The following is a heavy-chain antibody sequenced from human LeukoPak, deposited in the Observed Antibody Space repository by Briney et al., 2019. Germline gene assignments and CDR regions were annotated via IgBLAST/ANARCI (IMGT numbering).Heavy chain of an antibody. J-gene: IGHJ1*01. CDR2: INHSGST. V-gene: IGHV4-34*01. CDR1: GGSFSGYY. CDR3: ASVREGTAAAGNPVEYFQH. D-gene: IGHD6-13*01. Sequence: PSETLSLTCAVYGGSFSGYYWSWIRQPPGKGLEWIGEINHSGSTNYNPSLKSRVTISVDTSKNQFSLKLSSVTAADTAVYYCASVREGTAAAGNPVEYFQHWGQGTLVTVSS.